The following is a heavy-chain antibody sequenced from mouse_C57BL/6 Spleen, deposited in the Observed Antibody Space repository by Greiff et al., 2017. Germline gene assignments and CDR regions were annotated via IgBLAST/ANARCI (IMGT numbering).Heavy chain of an antibody. CDR2: ILPGSGST. CDR3: ARRKGYGSSYFDY. D-gene: IGHD1-1*01. V-gene: IGHV1-9*01. CDR1: GYTFTGYW. J-gene: IGHJ2*01. Sequence: QVQLQQSGAELMKPGASVKLSCKATGYTFTGYWIEWVKQRPGHGLEWIGEILPGSGSTNYNEKFKGNATFTADTSSNTAYMQLSSLTTEDSAIYYCARRKGYGSSYFDYWGQGTTLTVSS.